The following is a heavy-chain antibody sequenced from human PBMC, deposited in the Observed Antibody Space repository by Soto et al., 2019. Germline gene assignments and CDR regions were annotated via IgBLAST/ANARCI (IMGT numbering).Heavy chain of an antibody. V-gene: IGHV3-33*01. J-gene: IGHJ6*03. Sequence: PGGSLRLSCAASGFTFSSYGMHWVRQAPGKGLEWVAVIWYDGSNKYYADSVKGRFTISRDNSKNTLYLQMNSLRAEDTAVYYCARSPCSSSSTYYYYYMDVWGKGTTVTVSS. CDR1: GFTFSSYG. CDR2: IWYDGSNK. D-gene: IGHD6-6*01. CDR3: ARSPCSSSSTYYYYYMDV.